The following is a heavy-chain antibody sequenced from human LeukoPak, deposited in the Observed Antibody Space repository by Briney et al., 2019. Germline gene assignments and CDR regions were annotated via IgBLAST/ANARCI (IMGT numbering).Heavy chain of an antibody. Sequence: SETLSLTCTVSGGSISSSSYYWGWIRQPPGKGLEWIGSIYYSGSTYYNPSLKSRVTISVDTSKNQFSLKLSSVTAADTAVYYCARQNSIGYYYYYRDVWGKGTTVTVSS. CDR2: IYYSGST. CDR1: GGSISSSSYY. CDR3: ARQNSIGYYYYYRDV. J-gene: IGHJ6*03. D-gene: IGHD4-11*01. V-gene: IGHV4-39*01.